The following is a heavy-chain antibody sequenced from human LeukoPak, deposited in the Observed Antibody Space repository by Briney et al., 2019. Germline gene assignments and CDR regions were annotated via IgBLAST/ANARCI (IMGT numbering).Heavy chain of an antibody. Sequence: PSESLSLTCLVYGGSFSVYYWSWIRQPPGKGLTWIGEINHSGNTNYNPSLKSRVTISVDTPKNQFSLKLSSVTAADTAIDYCARGQQLGWYDWFDPWGQGTLVTVSS. V-gene: IGHV4-34*01. J-gene: IGHJ5*02. CDR1: GGSFSVYY. D-gene: IGHD1-1*01. CDR2: INHSGNT. CDR3: ARGQQLGWYDWFDP.